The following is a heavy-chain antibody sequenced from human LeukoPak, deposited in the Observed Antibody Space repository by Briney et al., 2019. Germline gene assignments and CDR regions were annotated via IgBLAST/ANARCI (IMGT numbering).Heavy chain of an antibody. CDR3: AKDYDSSGWAAFDI. CDR1: GFTFNSFG. CDR2: ISYDRSNK. V-gene: IGHV3-30*18. D-gene: IGHD3-22*01. J-gene: IGHJ3*02. Sequence: GRSLRLSCAASGFTFNSFGMHWVRQAPGKGLEWVAVISYDRSNKYFADSVKGRFTISRDNSKNTLYLQMNSLRAEDTAVYYCAKDYDSSGWAAFDIWGRGTMVTVSS.